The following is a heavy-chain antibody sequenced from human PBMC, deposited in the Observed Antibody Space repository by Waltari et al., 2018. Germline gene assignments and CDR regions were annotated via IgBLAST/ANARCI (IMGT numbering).Heavy chain of an antibody. D-gene: IGHD6-19*01. J-gene: IGHJ3*02. CDR1: GFTFSSYG. CDR3: ARVPIAVAGVAFDI. Sequence: QVQLVESGGGVVQPGGSLRLSCAASGFTFSSYGMHWVRQAPGKGLEWVAFIRYDGSNKYYADSVKGRFTISRDNSKNTLYLQMNSLRAEDTAVYYCARVPIAVAGVAFDIWGQGTMVTVSS. V-gene: IGHV3-30*02. CDR2: IRYDGSNK.